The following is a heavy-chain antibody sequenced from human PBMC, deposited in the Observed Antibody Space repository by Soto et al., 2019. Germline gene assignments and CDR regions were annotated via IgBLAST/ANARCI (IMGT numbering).Heavy chain of an antibody. D-gene: IGHD3-22*01. J-gene: IGHJ4*02. Sequence: SETLSLTCSVSGGSLSRYYWSWIRQPPGKGLEWIGYISYSGRTQYTPSLKSRLTISVDTSKNQFSLKLSSVAAADTAVYYCARDISSGGYYYCDYWGQGTLGTVSS. V-gene: IGHV4-59*01. CDR3: ARDISSGGYYYCDY. CDR2: ISYSGRT. CDR1: GGSLSRYY.